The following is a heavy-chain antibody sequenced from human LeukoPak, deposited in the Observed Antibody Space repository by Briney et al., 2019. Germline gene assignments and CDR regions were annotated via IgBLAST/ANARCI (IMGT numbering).Heavy chain of an antibody. Sequence: GGSLRLSCAASGFTFSSYSMNWVRQAPGKGLEWVSSTSSSSSYIYYADSVKGRFTISRDNAKNSLSLQMSSLRAEDTAVYYCVGRRTSAAGNFWGQGTLVTVSS. CDR1: GFTFSSYS. J-gene: IGHJ4*02. CDR3: VGRRTSAAGNF. D-gene: IGHD6-13*01. CDR2: TSSSSSYI. V-gene: IGHV3-21*01.